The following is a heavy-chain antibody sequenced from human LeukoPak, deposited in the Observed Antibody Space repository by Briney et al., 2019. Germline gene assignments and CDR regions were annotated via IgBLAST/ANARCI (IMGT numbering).Heavy chain of an antibody. V-gene: IGHV1-8*01. CDR2: MNPNSGNT. Sequence: ASVKVSCKASGYTFTSYDINWVRQATGQGLEWMGWMNPNSGNTGYAQKFQGRVTVTRNTSISTAYMELSSLRSEDTAVYYCARGGYYYDTNWFDPWVQGTLVTVSS. D-gene: IGHD3-22*01. J-gene: IGHJ5*02. CDR3: ARGGYYYDTNWFDP. CDR1: GYTFTSYD.